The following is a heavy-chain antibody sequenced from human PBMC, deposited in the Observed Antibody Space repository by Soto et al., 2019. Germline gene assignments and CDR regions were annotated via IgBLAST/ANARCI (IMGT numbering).Heavy chain of an antibody. D-gene: IGHD6-13*01. J-gene: IGHJ6*02. V-gene: IGHV4-59*01. CDR1: GGSISSYY. CDR2: IYYSGST. Sequence: QVQLQESGPGLVKPSETLSLTCTVSGGSISSYYWSWIRQPPGKGLEWIGYIYYSGSTNYNPSLKRRVPISVDTSKNQFALKLSSVTAADTAVYYCARDGGGSSSWYHYYYGMDVWGQGTTVTVSS. CDR3: ARDGGGSSSWYHYYYGMDV.